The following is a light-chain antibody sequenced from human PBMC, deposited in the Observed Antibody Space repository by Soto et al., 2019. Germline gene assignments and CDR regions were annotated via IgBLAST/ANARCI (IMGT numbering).Light chain of an antibody. Sequence: QSVLTQPASVSGSPGQSITISCTGTSSDVGDYDYVSWYQHHPGKAPKLMISEVSNRPSGVSTRFSGSKSGNTASLTIAGLQDEDEADYYCQSYDGSMSGSVLGTGIKVTVL. CDR3: QSYDGSMSGSV. CDR1: SSDVGDYDY. CDR2: EVS. J-gene: IGLJ1*01. V-gene: IGLV2-14*01.